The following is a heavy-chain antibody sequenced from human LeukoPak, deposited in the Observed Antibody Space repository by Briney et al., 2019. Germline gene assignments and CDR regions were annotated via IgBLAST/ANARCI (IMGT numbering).Heavy chain of an antibody. Sequence: SVKVSCKASGGTFSSYAISWVRQAPGQGLEWMGGIIPIFGTANYAQKFQGRVTITADESTSTAYMKLSSLRSEDTAVYYCARERIQLWSGYYYGMDVWGQGTTVTVSS. CDR3: ARERIQLWSGYYYGMDV. J-gene: IGHJ6*02. CDR2: IIPIFGTA. D-gene: IGHD5-18*01. CDR1: GGTFSSYA. V-gene: IGHV1-69*13.